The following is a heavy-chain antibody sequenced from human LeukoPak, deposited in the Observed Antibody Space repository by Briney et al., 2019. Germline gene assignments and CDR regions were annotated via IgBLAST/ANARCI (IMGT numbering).Heavy chain of an antibody. D-gene: IGHD3-10*01. Sequence: PGRSLRLSCAAPGFTFSSYGMHWVRQAPGKGLEWVAVISYDGSNKYYADSVKGRFTISRDNSKNTLYLQMNSLRAEDTAVYYCAKDRAAGPPIDYWGQGTLDTVSS. V-gene: IGHV3-30*18. J-gene: IGHJ4*02. CDR1: GFTFSSYG. CDR3: AKDRAAGPPIDY. CDR2: ISYDGSNK.